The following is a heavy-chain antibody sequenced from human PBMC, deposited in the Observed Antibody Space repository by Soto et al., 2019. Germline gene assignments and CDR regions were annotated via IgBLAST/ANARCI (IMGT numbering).Heavy chain of an antibody. V-gene: IGHV3-30*18. CDR1: GFTFSSYG. CDR3: AKDSEEYYDFWSGYYTGSGYFDY. Sequence: GGSLRLSCAASGFTFSSYGMHWVRQAPGKGLEWVAVISYDGSNKYYADSVKGRFTISRDNSKNTLYLQMNSLRAEDTAVYYCAKDSEEYYDFWSGYYTGSGYFDYWGQGTLVTVSS. D-gene: IGHD3-3*01. CDR2: ISYDGSNK. J-gene: IGHJ4*02.